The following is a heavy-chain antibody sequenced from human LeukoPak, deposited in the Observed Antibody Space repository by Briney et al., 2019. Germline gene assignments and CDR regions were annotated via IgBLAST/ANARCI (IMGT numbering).Heavy chain of an antibody. Sequence: KSSETLSLTCTVSGGSISSYYWSWIRQPPGKGLEWIGYIYYSGSTNYNPSLKCRVTISVDTSKNQFSLKLSSVTAADTAVYYCASSRNDILTGYNPYAFDIWGQGTMVTVSS. CDR3: ASSRNDILTGYNPYAFDI. CDR1: GGSISSYY. V-gene: IGHV4-59*01. CDR2: IYYSGST. D-gene: IGHD3-9*01. J-gene: IGHJ3*02.